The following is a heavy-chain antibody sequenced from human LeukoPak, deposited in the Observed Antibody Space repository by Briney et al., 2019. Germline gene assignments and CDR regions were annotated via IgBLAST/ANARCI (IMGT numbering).Heavy chain of an antibody. J-gene: IGHJ6*02. CDR2: INHSGTT. D-gene: IGHD2-15*01. V-gene: IGHV4-34*01. Sequence: SETLSLTCGVYGGSFGDYHWSWIRQPPRKGLEWIGEINHSGTTHYNPSLKQKVTMSVDTSKNQFSLKLSSVTAADTAVYYCATVSGGLWDGMDVWGQGTTVTVSS. CDR1: GGSFGDYH. CDR3: ATVSGGLWDGMDV.